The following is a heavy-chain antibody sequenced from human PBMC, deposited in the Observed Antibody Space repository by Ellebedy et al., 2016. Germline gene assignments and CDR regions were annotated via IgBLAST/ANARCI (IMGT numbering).Heavy chain of an antibody. J-gene: IGHJ4*02. D-gene: IGHD2-15*01. CDR3: ARDLGCSGGSCFRDY. CDR2: IWYDGSNK. Sequence: GGSLRLSCAASGFTFSSYGMHWVRQAPGKGLEWVAVIWYDGSNKYYADSVKGRFTISRDNAKNSLYLQMNSLRAEDTAVYYCARDLGCSGGSCFRDYWGQGTLVTVSS. CDR1: GFTFSSYG. V-gene: IGHV3-33*08.